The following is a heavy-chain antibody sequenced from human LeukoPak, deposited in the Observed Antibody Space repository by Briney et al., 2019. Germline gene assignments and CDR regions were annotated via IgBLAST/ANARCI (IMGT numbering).Heavy chain of an antibody. J-gene: IGHJ4*02. CDR2: ISYDGITN. Sequence: GGSLRLSCAASGFVFSRYEMNWVRLAPGKGLEWVAVISYDGITNYYADSVKGRFTVSRDDSENTLYLQMNSLRADDTAVYYCAKKAAPVSAIRAGFDYWGQGTLVTVSS. CDR3: AKKAAPVSAIRAGFDY. D-gene: IGHD2-21*01. V-gene: IGHV3-30*18. CDR1: GFVFSRYE.